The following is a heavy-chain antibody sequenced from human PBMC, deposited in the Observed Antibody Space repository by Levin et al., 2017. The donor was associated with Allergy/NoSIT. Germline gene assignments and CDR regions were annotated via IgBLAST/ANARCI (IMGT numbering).Heavy chain of an antibody. D-gene: IGHD6-13*01. CDR1: GFTFSDYY. CDR3: ARDRDSSSWPPYYYYYYGMDV. V-gene: IGHV3-11*01. CDR2: ISSSGSTI. J-gene: IGHJ6*02. Sequence: PGGSLRLSCAASGFTFSDYYMSWIRQAPGKGLEWVSYISSSGSTIYYADSVKGRFTISRDNAKNSLYLQMNSLRAEDTAVYYCARDRDSSSWPPYYYYYYGMDVWGQGTTVTVSS.